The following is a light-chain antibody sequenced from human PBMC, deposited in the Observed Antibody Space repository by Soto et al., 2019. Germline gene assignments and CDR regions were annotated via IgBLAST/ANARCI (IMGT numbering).Light chain of an antibody. Sequence: QSALTQPASVSGSPGQSITISCTGTSSDVGSYKLVSWYQQYPGKAPKLMIYDGSERPSGVSNRFSGSKSGNTASLTVSGLQAEDEADYYCCSYAPSRTSVVFGGGTKLTVL. V-gene: IGLV2-23*01. CDR3: CSYAPSRTSVV. J-gene: IGLJ2*01. CDR2: DGS. CDR1: SSDVGSYKL.